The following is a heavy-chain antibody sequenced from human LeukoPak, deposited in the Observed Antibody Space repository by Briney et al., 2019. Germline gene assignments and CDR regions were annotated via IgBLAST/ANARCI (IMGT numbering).Heavy chain of an antibody. Sequence: PGGSLRLSCAASGFTFSSYWVSWVRQAPGTGLEWVASIMQDGSEKYFVDSVKGRFTISRDNAKNSLYLQMNSLRAEDTAVYYCARGSTTVTPRNFDYWGQGTLVTVSS. J-gene: IGHJ4*02. CDR2: IMQDGSEK. V-gene: IGHV3-7*05. CDR1: GFTFSSYW. D-gene: IGHD4-11*01. CDR3: ARGSTTVTPRNFDY.